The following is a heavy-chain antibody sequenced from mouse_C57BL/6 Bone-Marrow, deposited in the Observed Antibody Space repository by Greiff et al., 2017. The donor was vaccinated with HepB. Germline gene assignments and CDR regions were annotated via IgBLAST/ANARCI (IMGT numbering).Heavy chain of an antibody. Sequence: QVQLQQPGAELVKPGASVKMSCKASGYTFTSYWITWVKQRPGQGLEWIGDIYPGSGSTNYNEKFKSKATLTVDTSSSTAYMQLSSLTSEDSAVYYCARMRGYYYGSSYYFDYWGQGTTLTVSS. J-gene: IGHJ2*01. D-gene: IGHD1-1*01. CDR3: ARMRGYYYGSSYYFDY. V-gene: IGHV1-55*01. CDR1: GYTFTSYW. CDR2: IYPGSGST.